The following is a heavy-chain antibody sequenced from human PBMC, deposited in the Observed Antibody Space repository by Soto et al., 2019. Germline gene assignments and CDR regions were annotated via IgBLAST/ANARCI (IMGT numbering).Heavy chain of an antibody. D-gene: IGHD2-8*01. CDR1: GYTFTSYG. J-gene: IGHJ4*02. CDR2: ISAYNGNT. Sequence: ASVKVSCKASGYTFTSYGISWVRQAPGQGLEWMGWISAYNGNTNYAQKLQGRVTMSVDMSKNQFSLRLSSVTAADTAVYYCATKPNGLYYFDYWGQGALVTVSS. V-gene: IGHV1-18*01. CDR3: ATKPNGLYYFDY.